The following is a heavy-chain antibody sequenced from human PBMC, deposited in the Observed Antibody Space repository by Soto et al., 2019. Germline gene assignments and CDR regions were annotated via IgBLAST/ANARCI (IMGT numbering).Heavy chain of an antibody. CDR2: IIPIFGTA. CDR1: GGTFSSYA. CDR3: AXXXYPSGDYYYGMDV. V-gene: IGHV1-69*01. D-gene: IGHD2-2*01. Sequence: QVQLVQSGAEVKKPGSSVKVSCKASGGTFSSYAISWVRQAPGQGLEWMGGIIPIFGTANYAQKFQGRVTITADESTSTAYXXLXXLRSEDXAVYYCAXXXYPSGDYYYGMDVWGQGTTVTVSS. J-gene: IGHJ6*02.